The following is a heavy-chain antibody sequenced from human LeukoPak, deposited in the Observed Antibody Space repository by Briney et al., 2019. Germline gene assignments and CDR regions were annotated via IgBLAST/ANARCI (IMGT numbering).Heavy chain of an antibody. CDR2: IYTSGSN. J-gene: IGHJ5*02. Sequence: SETLSLTCTVSGGSISSYYWSWIRQGAGKGLEWIGPIYTSGSNNYYPSLQSRVTMSVGTSKNKFSLKLISMTSAETAVVYCSGSPYSSRWYPFAPWGQGTLVTVSS. CDR3: SGSPYSSRWYPFAP. V-gene: IGHV4-4*07. CDR1: GGSISSYY. D-gene: IGHD6-13*01.